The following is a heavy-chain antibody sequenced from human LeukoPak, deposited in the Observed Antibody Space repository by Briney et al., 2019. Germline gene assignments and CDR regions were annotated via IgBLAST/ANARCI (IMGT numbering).Heavy chain of an antibody. Sequence: PSETLSLTCTVSGGSISSSSYYWGWIRQPPGKGLEWIGSIYYSGSTYYNPSLKSRVTISEDTSKNQFSLKMRSVTAADTAVYFCASQPDVVVALEATWAVWFDAWGQGILVTVSS. V-gene: IGHV4-39*01. J-gene: IGHJ5*02. CDR2: IYYSGST. CDR3: ASQPDVVVALEATWAVWFDA. CDR1: GGSISSSSYY. D-gene: IGHD2-15*01.